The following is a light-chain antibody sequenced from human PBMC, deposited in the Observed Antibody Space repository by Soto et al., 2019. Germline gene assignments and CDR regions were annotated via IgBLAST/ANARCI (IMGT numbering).Light chain of an antibody. CDR2: DVS. V-gene: IGLV2-11*01. Sequence: QSVLTQPRSVSGSPGQSVTISCTGTSSDVGGYNYVSWYQHHPGKAPKLMIYDVSKRPSGVPDRFSGSKSGNTASLTISGLQAEHEADSYCCSYAGSYVFGTGTKVTVL. CDR1: SSDVGGYNY. J-gene: IGLJ1*01. CDR3: CSYAGSYV.